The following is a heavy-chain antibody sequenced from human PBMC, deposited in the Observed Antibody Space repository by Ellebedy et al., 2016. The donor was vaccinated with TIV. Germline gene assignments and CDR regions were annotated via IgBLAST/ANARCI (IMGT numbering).Heavy chain of an antibody. D-gene: IGHD3-10*01. CDR2: ISSGSSGI. CDR3: ARRYYYGSGETDY. V-gene: IGHV3-48*02. J-gene: IGHJ4*02. Sequence: GESLKISXAASGFTFSSYAMNWVRQAPGKGLEWVSYISSGSSGIYYADSVRGRFTISRDDAKNSLYLEMNSLRDEDTAVYYCARRYYYGSGETDYWGQGTLVTVSS. CDR1: GFTFSSYA.